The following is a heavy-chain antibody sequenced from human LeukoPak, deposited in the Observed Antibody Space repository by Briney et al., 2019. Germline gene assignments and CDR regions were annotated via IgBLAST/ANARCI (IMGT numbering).Heavy chain of an antibody. CDR2: ISSSSYI. V-gene: IGHV3-21*01. CDR3: ARDRFDWLIRPIMYGMDV. J-gene: IGHJ6*02. Sequence: GGSLRLSCAASGFTFSSYSMNWVRQAPGRGLEWVSSISSSSYIYYADSVKGRFTISRDNAKNSLYLQMNSLRAEDTAAYYCARDRFDWLIRPIMYGMDVWGQGTTVTVSS. D-gene: IGHD3-9*01. CDR1: GFTFSSYS.